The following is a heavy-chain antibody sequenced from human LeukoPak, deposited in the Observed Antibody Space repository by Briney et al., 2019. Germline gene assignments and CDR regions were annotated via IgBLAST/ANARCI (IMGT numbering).Heavy chain of an antibody. CDR1: GGSISGFY. J-gene: IGHJ1*01. CDR3: AREDYCSGGSCYSGYFQH. V-gene: IGHV4-59*01. Sequence: PSETLSLTCTVSGGSISGFYWGWIRQPPGKGLEWIGFIYYSGSANYNPSLKSRVTISVDTSKNQFSLKLSSVTAADTAVYYCAREDYCSGGSCYSGYFQHWGQGTLVTVSS. D-gene: IGHD2-15*01. CDR2: IYYSGSA.